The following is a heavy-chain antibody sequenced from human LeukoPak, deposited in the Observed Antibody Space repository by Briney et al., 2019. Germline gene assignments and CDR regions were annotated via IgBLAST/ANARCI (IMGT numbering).Heavy chain of an antibody. V-gene: IGHV3-23*01. D-gene: IGHD1-26*01. J-gene: IGHJ4*02. CDR1: GFTYSTYG. Sequence: GSLRLSCAASGFTYSTYGMNWVRQAPGKGLEWVSGISGSGGSTYYADSVKGRFTISRDNSKNTLHLQMNSLRVEDTAVYYCAKESGATTGYWGQGTLVTVSS. CDR2: ISGSGGST. CDR3: AKESGATTGY.